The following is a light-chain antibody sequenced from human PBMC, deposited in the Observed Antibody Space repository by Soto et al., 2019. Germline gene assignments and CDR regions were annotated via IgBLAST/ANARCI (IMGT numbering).Light chain of an antibody. CDR3: CSYGGSYTYV. CDR2: DVS. CDR1: SSDVDGYNY. V-gene: IGLV2-11*01. Sequence: QSALTQPRSVSGSPGQSVTISCTGTSSDVDGYNYVSWYQQHPGKAPKLMIYDVSKRPSGVPDRFSGSKSGNTASLTISGLQAEDEADYYCCSYGGSYTYVFGTGTKLTVL. J-gene: IGLJ1*01.